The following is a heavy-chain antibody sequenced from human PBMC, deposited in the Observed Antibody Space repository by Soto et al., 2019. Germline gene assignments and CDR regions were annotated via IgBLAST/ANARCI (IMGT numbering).Heavy chain of an antibody. J-gene: IGHJ4*02. CDR1: GFTFSSYA. CDR3: ARDNSPYSSGWHNRHFDY. V-gene: IGHV3-30-3*01. D-gene: IGHD6-19*01. CDR2: LSYDGSNK. Sequence: QVQLVESGGGVVQPGRSLRLSCAASGFTFSSYAMHWVRQAPGKGLEWVAVLSYDGSNKYYADSVKGRFTISRDNSKNTLFLQMNSLRAEDTAVYYCARDNSPYSSGWHNRHFDYWGQRTLVTVSS.